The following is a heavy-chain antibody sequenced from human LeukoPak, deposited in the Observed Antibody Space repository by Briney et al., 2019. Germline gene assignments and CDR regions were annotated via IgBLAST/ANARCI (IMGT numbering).Heavy chain of an antibody. CDR2: ISGSGGST. V-gene: IGHV3-23*01. CDR1: GLTFSSYA. CDR3: ARDLTHRRNYDNSGYQIVPAF. J-gene: IGHJ4*02. D-gene: IGHD3-22*01. Sequence: GGSLRLSCAASGLTFSSYAMSWVRRAPGKGLEWVSAISGSGGSTYYADSVKGRFTISRDNSKNTLYLQMNSLRSDDTAVYYCARDLTHRRNYDNSGYQIVPAFWGQGTLVTVSS.